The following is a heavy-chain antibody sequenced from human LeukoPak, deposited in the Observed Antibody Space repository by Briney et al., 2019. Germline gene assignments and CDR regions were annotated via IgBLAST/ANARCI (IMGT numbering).Heavy chain of an antibody. D-gene: IGHD3-9*01. CDR1: GYTFTGYY. CDR3: ARDSYDILTGYYRGEFDY. CDR2: INPNSGGT. J-gene: IGHJ4*02. Sequence: GASVKVSCKASGYTFTGYYMHWVRQAPGQGLEWMGWINPNSGGTNYAQKFQGRVTITADESTSTAYMELSSLRSEDTAVYYCARDSYDILTGYYRGEFDYWGQGTLVTVSS. V-gene: IGHV1-2*02.